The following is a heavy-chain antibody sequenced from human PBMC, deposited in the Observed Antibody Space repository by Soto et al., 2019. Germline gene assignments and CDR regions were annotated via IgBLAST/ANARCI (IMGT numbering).Heavy chain of an antibody. CDR1: GLTVSGTKY. D-gene: IGHD1-1*01. Sequence: DVQLVESGGGLIQPGESLRLSCVAFGLTVSGTKYVAWVRQAPGKGLEWVSALYDVFGSFYAASVKGRFTTSSDRSKRIVYLQLNDLRPDDTAFYYCWSWHEREHAYDVWGQGTTVIVSS. CDR2: LYDVFGS. J-gene: IGHJ3*01. V-gene: IGHV3-53*01. CDR3: WSWHEREHAYDV.